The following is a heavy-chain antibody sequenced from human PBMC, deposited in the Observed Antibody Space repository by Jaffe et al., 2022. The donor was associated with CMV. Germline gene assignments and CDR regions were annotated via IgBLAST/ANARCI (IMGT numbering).Heavy chain of an antibody. V-gene: IGHV4-39*01. Sequence: QLQLQESGPGLVKPSETLSLTCTVSGGSISSSSYWWGWIRQPPGKGLEWIGSIYYSGSTKYNPSLKSRVTISSDTSKNQFSLELSSVTAADTAVYYCARKGHAIYDFWSHFDYWGQGILVTVSS. J-gene: IGHJ4*02. D-gene: IGHD3-3*01. CDR2: IYYSGST. CDR3: ARKGHAIYDFWSHFDY. CDR1: GGSISSSSYW.